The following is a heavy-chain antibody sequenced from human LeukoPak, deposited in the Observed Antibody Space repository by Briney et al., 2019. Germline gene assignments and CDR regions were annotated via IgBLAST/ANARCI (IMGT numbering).Heavy chain of an antibody. CDR2: IYYSGST. J-gene: IGHJ5*02. CDR3: ARELVYCSSTSCGANWFDP. V-gene: IGHV4-59*01. CDR1: GGSISSYY. Sequence: SETLSLTCTVSGGSISSYYWSWIRQPPGKGLEWIGYIYYSGSTNYNPSLKSRVTISVDTSKTPFSLKLSSVTAADTAVYYCARELVYCSSTSCGANWFDPWGQGTLVTVSS. D-gene: IGHD2-2*01.